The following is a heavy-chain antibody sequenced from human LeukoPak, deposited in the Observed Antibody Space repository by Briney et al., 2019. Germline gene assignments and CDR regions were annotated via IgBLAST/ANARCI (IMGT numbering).Heavy chain of an antibody. CDR2: IDKHGSGK. Sequence: GALRLSCVASGFTFIISWVTWVRRAPGRGREWVANIDKHGSGKYYVDSARGRFAISRDYASNSVFLQMNSLRAEDTSVYYCARDAGWGYYDLWGQGTPVTVSS. CDR3: ARDAGWGYYDL. J-gene: IGHJ4*02. CDR1: GFTFIISW. D-gene: IGHD1-26*01. V-gene: IGHV3-7*01.